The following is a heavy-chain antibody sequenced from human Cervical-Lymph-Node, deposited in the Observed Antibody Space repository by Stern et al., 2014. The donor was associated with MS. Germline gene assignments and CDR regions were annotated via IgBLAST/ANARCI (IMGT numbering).Heavy chain of an antibody. Sequence: QLVESGPEVKRPGTSVRVSCKASGFTFVSSAMQWVRQARGQRLEWIGFIVVGCGDTRYAQKFHDRVTISRDMSTSTVNMELSSLRSDDTAVYYCAAEGEYIRSGIYHYTGMDVWGQGTTVTVSS. CDR1: GFTFVSSA. J-gene: IGHJ6*02. CDR2: IVVGCGDT. D-gene: IGHD3-10*01. V-gene: IGHV1-58*02. CDR3: AAEGEYIRSGIYHYTGMDV.